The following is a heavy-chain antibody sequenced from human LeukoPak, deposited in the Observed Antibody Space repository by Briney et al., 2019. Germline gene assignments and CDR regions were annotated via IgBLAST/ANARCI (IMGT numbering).Heavy chain of an antibody. CDR1: GYTFTSYG. D-gene: IGHD1-26*01. Sequence: ASVKVSCKASGYTFTSYGISWVRQAPGQGLEWMGWISAYNGNTNYAQKFQGRVTMTTDTSTSTTHMELRSLRYDDTAVYYCARDGRFAAYEPDYWGQGTLVTVSS. V-gene: IGHV1-18*01. J-gene: IGHJ4*02. CDR2: ISAYNGNT. CDR3: ARDGRFAAYEPDY.